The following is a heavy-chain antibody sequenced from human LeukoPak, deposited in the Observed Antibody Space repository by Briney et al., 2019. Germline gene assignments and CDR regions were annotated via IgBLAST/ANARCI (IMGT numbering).Heavy chain of an antibody. CDR3: ARGRFGELLSY. J-gene: IGHJ4*02. Sequence: ASVKVSCKASGFTFTSHDINWVRQATGQGLEWMAWMNPNSGNTGYAQKFQGRVTMTRNTSISTAYMELSSLRSEDTAVYYCARGRFGELLSYWGQGTLVTVSS. CDR1: GFTFTSHD. V-gene: IGHV1-8*01. CDR2: MNPNSGNT. D-gene: IGHD3-10*01.